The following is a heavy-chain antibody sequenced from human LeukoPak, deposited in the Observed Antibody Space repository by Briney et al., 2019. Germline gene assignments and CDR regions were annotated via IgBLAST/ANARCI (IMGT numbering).Heavy chain of an antibody. Sequence: SETLSLTCAVYGGSFSGYYWSWIRNPPGKGLEWIGEINHSGSTNYNPSLKSRVTISVDTSKNQFSLKLSSVTAADTAVYYCARGLRPTGPAYRDVWGKGTTVTVSS. CDR2: INHSGST. D-gene: IGHD4-17*01. V-gene: IGHV4-34*01. CDR1: GGSFSGYY. J-gene: IGHJ6*04. CDR3: ARGLRPTGPAYRDV.